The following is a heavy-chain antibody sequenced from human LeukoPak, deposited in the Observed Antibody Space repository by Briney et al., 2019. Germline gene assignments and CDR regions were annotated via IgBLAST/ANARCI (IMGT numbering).Heavy chain of an antibody. J-gene: IGHJ4*02. CDR2: IRYDGSNK. CDR3: AKDLKGYCSGGSCLADY. CDR1: GFTFSSYG. D-gene: IGHD2-15*01. V-gene: IGHV3-30*02. Sequence: PGGTLRLSCAVSGFTFSSYGMHWVRQAPGKGLEWAAFIRYDGSNKYYADSVKGRFTISRDNSKNTLYLQMNSLRAEDTAVYYCAKDLKGYCSGGSCLADYWGQGTLVTVSS.